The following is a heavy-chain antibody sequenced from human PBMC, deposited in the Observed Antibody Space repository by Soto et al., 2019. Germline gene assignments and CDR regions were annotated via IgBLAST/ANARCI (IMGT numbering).Heavy chain of an antibody. V-gene: IGHV3-21*01. CDR2: ISSNSAYI. CDR1: GFTFRSFT. CDR3: ARDQEAGSFFPYYYGMDV. J-gene: IGHJ6*02. D-gene: IGHD6-13*01. Sequence: LRLSCAASGFTFRSFTMNWVRQAPGKGLEWVSTISSNSAYIYYTDALRGRFTISRDNAKNSLYLQMDSLRAEDTAVYYCARDQEAGSFFPYYYGMDVWGQGTTVTVSS.